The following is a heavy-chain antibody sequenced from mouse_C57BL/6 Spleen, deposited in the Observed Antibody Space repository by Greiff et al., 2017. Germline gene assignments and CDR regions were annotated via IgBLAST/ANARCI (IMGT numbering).Heavy chain of an antibody. CDR3: ARVGAHYYGSSLY. CDR1: GYTFTSYW. J-gene: IGHJ2*01. Sequence: QVQLQQPGAELVKPGASVQMSCKASGYTFTSYWITWVKQSPGQCLEWIGDIYPGSGSTNYNEKFKRKATLTVDTSSSTAYIQLSSLTSEDAAVDYCARVGAHYYGSSLYWGQGTTLTVSS. V-gene: IGHV1-55*01. CDR2: IYPGSGST. D-gene: IGHD1-1*01.